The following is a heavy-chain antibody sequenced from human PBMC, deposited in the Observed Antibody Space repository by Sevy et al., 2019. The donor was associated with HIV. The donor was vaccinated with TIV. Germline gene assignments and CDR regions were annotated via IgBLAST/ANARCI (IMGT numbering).Heavy chain of an antibody. J-gene: IGHJ4*02. CDR2: ISAYNGNT. D-gene: IGHD6-19*01. V-gene: IGHV1-18*04. CDR1: GYTFTSYG. CDR3: ARAPSIAGAAGFDY. Sequence: ASVKVSCKASGYTFTSYGISWVRQAPGQGLEWMGWISAYNGNTNYAQKLQGRVTMTTDTSTSTAYMELRSLRSDDTAVYYCARAPSIAGAAGFDYWGQGTLVTVSS.